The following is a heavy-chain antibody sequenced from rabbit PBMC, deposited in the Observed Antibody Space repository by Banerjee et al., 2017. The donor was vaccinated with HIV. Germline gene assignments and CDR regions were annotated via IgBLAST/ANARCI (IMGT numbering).Heavy chain of an antibody. J-gene: IGHJ2*01. CDR3: GCDIKLTLAMEPGR. CDR2: INAVTGKA. D-gene: IGHD5-1*01. V-gene: IGHV1S45*01. CDR1: RFPFSDKAV. Sequence: KPEGSLCFYYKASRFPFSDKAVMCWVRQAPGKGLQWIACINAVTGKAVYATWAIGRFTFSKTSSIFLMLRMPTRSAPFTSTYLCGCDIKLTLAMEPGRGGPGTLVTVS.